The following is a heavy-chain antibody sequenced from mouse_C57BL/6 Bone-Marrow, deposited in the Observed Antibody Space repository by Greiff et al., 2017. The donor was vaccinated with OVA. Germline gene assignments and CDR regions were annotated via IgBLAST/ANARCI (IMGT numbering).Heavy chain of an antibody. CDR2: ISSGGDYI. J-gene: IGHJ1*03. V-gene: IGHV5-9-1*02. D-gene: IGHD2-5*01. CDR3: TKIYYSNYVDWYFDV. Sequence: EVKVEESGEGLVKPGGSLKLSCAASGFTFSSYAMSWVRQTPEKRLEWVAYISSGGDYIYYADTVKGRFTISSDNARNTLYLQMSSLKSEDTAMYYCTKIYYSNYVDWYFDVWGTGTTVTVSS. CDR1: GFTFSSYA.